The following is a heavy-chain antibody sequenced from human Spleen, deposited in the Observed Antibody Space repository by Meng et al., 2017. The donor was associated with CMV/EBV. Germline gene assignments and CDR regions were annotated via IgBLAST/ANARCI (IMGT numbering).Heavy chain of an antibody. J-gene: IGHJ4*02. D-gene: IGHD5-12*01. CDR2: IRPSGGIT. CDR3: ATEPLLGYRFDY. V-gene: IGHV1-46*02. Sequence: CKTPTYIFNHYTIPWVRQAPGHGFEWMGIIRPSGGITQYVEEFQGRVTMTRDTSTSTVYMELSSLKSEDAAVYYCATEPLLGYRFDYWGQGTLVTVSS. CDR1: TYIFNHYT.